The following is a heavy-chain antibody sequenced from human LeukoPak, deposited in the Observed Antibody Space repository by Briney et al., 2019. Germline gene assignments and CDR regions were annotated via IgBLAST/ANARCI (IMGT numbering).Heavy chain of an antibody. CDR1: GGSISSGGYY. J-gene: IGHJ4*02. V-gene: IGHV4-31*01. CDR3: ARGPPSNYFDY. CDR2: IYYSGST. Sequence: SQTLSLTCTVSGGSISSGGYYWSWIRQHPGKGLEWIGYIYYSGSTYYNPSLKSQVTISVDTSKNQFSLKLSSVTAADTAVYYCARGPPSNYFDYWGQGTLVTVSS.